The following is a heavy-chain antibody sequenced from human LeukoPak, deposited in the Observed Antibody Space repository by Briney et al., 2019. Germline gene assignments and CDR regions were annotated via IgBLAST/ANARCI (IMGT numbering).Heavy chain of an antibody. CDR1: GFTFSSYS. V-gene: IGHV3-48*01. J-gene: IGHJ4*02. CDR2: ISSSSRTI. CDR3: ARLGIVVVPAAIPVFDY. D-gene: IGHD2-2*02. Sequence: GGSLRLSCAASGFTFSSYSMNWVRQAPGKGLEWVSYISSSSRTIYYADSVKGRFTISRDNAKNSLYLQMNSLRAEDTAVYYCARLGIVVVPAAIPVFDYWGQGTLVTVSS.